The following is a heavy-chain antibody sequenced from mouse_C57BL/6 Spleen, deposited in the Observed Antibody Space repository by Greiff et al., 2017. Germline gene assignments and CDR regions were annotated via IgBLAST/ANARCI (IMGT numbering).Heavy chain of an antibody. CDR2: IDPSDSYT. CDR1: GFTFTSYW. Sequence: QVQLQQPGAELVMPGASVKLSCKASGFTFTSYWMHWVKQRPGQGLEWIGEIDPSDSYTNYNQKFKGKSTLTVDKSSSTAYMQLSSLTSEDSAVYYSARTDLLQIGYFDYWGQGTTLTVSS. J-gene: IGHJ2*01. V-gene: IGHV1-69*01. CDR3: ARTDLLQIGYFDY. D-gene: IGHD2-10*01.